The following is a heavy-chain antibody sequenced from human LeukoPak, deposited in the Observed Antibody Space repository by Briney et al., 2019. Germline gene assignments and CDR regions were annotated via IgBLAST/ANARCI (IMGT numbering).Heavy chain of an antibody. CDR3: AKASYGDSDY. V-gene: IGHV3-23*01. Sequence: TGGSLTLSCAASGFTFSSYAMSWVRQVPGKGLEWVSGISSGGDSRYYTDSVRGRFTVSRDNSKNTLYLQMNSLRSEDTAVYYCAKASYGDSDYWGQGTLVTVSS. CDR1: GFTFSSYA. CDR2: ISSGGDSR. D-gene: IGHD4-17*01. J-gene: IGHJ4*02.